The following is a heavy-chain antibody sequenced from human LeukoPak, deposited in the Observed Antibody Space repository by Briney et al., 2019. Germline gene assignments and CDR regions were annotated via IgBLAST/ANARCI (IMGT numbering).Heavy chain of an antibody. CDR2: ISGSGGST. J-gene: IGHJ4*02. Sequence: GGSLRLSCAASGFTFSSYAMSWVRQAPGKGLEWVSAISGSGGSTYYADSVKGRFTISRDNSKNTLYLQMNRLRAEDTAVYYCTKDLMTGFSSGWYLAYWGQGTLVTVSS. CDR1: GFTFSSYA. D-gene: IGHD6-19*01. V-gene: IGHV3-23*01. CDR3: TKDLMTGFSSGWYLAY.